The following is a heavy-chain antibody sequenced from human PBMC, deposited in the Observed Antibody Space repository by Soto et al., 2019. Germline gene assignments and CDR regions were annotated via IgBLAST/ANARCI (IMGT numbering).Heavy chain of an antibody. V-gene: IGHV3-23*01. CDR1: GFTFSSYA. Sequence: GGSLRLSCAASGFTFSSYAMSWVRQAPGKGLEWVSAISGSGGSTYYADSGKGRFTISRDNSKNTLYLQMNSLRAEDTAVYYCAKYKGKLLWSGELFHGMDVWGQGTTVTVSS. D-gene: IGHD3-10*01. CDR3: AKYKGKLLWSGELFHGMDV. CDR2: ISGSGGST. J-gene: IGHJ6*02.